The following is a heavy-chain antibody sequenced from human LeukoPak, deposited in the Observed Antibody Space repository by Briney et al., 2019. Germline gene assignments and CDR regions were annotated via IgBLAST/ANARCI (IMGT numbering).Heavy chain of an antibody. Sequence: PGGSLRLSCAVSGFTFSNYAMTWVRQAPGKGLEGVSVIFGSGGSTYYADSVKGRFTISRDNSKNTLYLQMNSLRAEDTAVYYCAKSDISAAGTFDSWGQGTLVTVSS. CDR3: AKSDISAAGTFDS. J-gene: IGHJ4*02. V-gene: IGHV3-23*01. D-gene: IGHD6-13*01. CDR1: GFTFSNYA. CDR2: IFGSGGST.